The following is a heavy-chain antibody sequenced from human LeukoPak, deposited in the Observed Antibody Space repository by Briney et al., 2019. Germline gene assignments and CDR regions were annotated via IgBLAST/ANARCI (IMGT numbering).Heavy chain of an antibody. V-gene: IGHV3-74*01. CDR1: GFTFSSHW. CDR2: INSDGSSI. J-gene: IGHJ4*02. D-gene: IGHD4-11*01. CDR3: ARDLEAYTVTTPGSRFDY. Sequence: GGSLRLSCAASGFTFSSHWMHWVRQAPGKGLVWVSRINSDGSSISYADSVKGRFTISRDNAKNTLYLQMNSLRAEDTAVYYCARDLEAYTVTTPGSRFDYWGQGTLVTVSS.